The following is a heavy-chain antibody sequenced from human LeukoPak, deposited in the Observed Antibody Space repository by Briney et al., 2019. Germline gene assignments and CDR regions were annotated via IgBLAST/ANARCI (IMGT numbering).Heavy chain of an antibody. D-gene: IGHD6-13*01. CDR1: GGSISSGGYF. V-gene: IGHV4-30-2*01. CDR2: IYHSGSS. CDR3: ARTAAGTTRD. Sequence: SQTLSLTCAVSGGSISSGGYFWSWIRQPPGKGLEWIGYIYHSGSSYYNPSLESRVTISVDRSKNQFSLKLSSVTAADTAVYYCARTAAGTTRDWGQGTLVTVSS. J-gene: IGHJ4*02.